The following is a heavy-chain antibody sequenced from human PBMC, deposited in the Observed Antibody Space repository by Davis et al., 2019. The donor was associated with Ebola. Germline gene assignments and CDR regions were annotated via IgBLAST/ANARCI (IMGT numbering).Heavy chain of an antibody. Sequence: SVKVSCKASGGTFSSYAISWVRQAPGQGLEWMGGIIPIFGTANYAQKFQGRVTITADESTSTAYMELSRLRSDDTAVYYCARGVEMATIEYYYYGMDVWGQGTTVTVSS. CDR2: IIPIFGTA. CDR3: ARGVEMATIEYYYYGMDV. D-gene: IGHD5-24*01. J-gene: IGHJ6*02. V-gene: IGHV1-69*13. CDR1: GGTFSSYA.